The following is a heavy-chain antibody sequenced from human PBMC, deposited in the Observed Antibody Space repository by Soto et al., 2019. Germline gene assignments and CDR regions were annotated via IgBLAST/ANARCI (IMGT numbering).Heavy chain of an antibody. CDR2: IYHSGST. Sequence: PSETLSLTCAVSGGSSSSSNWWSWVRQPPGKGLEWIGEIYHSGSTNYNPSLKSRVTISVDKSKNQFSLKLSSVTAADTAVYYCARLALERRKIDYWGQGTLVTAPQ. V-gene: IGHV4-4*02. CDR1: GGSSSSSNW. J-gene: IGHJ4*02. CDR3: ARLALERRKIDY. D-gene: IGHD1-1*01.